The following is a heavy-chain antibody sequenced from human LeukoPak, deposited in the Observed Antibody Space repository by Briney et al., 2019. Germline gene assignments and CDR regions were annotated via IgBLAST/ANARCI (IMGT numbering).Heavy chain of an antibody. V-gene: IGHV4-34*01. Sequence: SETLSLTCAVYGGSFSGYHWSWIRQPPGKGLEWIGEINHSGSTNYNPSLKSRVTISVDTSKNQFSLKLSSVTAADTAVYYCARGRLFDYWGQGTLVTVSS. CDR3: ARGRLFDY. J-gene: IGHJ4*02. CDR2: INHSGST. CDR1: GGSFSGYH.